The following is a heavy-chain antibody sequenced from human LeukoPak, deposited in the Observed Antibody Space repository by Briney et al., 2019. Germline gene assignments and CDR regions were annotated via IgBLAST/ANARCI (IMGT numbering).Heavy chain of an antibody. CDR3: ARGAMVRGVIRPTFDY. CDR1: GGSISSYY. V-gene: IGHV4-59*01. J-gene: IGHJ4*02. CDR2: IYYSGST. Sequence: SETLSLTCTVSGGSISSYYWSWIRQPPGKGLEWIGYIYYSGSTNYNPPLKSRVTISVDTSKNQFPLKLSSVTAADTAVYYCARGAMVRGVIRPTFDYWGQGTLVTVSS. D-gene: IGHD3-10*01.